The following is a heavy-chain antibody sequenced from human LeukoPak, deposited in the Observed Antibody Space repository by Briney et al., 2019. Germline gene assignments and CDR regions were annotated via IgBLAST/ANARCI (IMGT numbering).Heavy chain of an antibody. CDR2: ISGSGGST. CDR3: AKDLYCSSTSCPDY. Sequence: GGSLRLSCAASGFTFSSYAMSWVRQAPGKGLEWVSAISGSGGSTYYADSVKGRFTISRDNSKNTLYLQMNSLRAEDTAVYYCAKDLYCSSTSCPDYWGHGTLVTVSS. V-gene: IGHV3-23*01. J-gene: IGHJ4*01. D-gene: IGHD2-2*01. CDR1: GFTFSSYA.